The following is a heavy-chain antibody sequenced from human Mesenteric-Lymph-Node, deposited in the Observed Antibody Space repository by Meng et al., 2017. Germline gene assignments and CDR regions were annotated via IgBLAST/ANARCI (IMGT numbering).Heavy chain of an antibody. Sequence: GSLRLSCTVSGGSISSYYWSWIRQPPGKGLEWIGCIYYSGSTNYNPSLKSRVTISGDTSKNQFSLKLSSVTAADTAVYYCARAYCSGGSCYFDPWGQGTLVTVSS. D-gene: IGHD2-15*01. CDR3: ARAYCSGGSCYFDP. CDR2: IYYSGST. CDR1: GGSISSYY. J-gene: IGHJ5*02. V-gene: IGHV4-59*01.